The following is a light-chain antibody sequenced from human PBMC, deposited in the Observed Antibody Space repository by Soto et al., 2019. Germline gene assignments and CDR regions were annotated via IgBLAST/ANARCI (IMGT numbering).Light chain of an antibody. Sequence: QSVLTQPASVSGSRGQSITISCAGTRDDIGAYDYVSWYQQHPGNAPKLLVYEVTNRPSGVSDRFSGSKSGNTASLTISGLQAEDEADYYCNSYTNSSAVVFGGGTKVTVL. CDR3: NSYTNSSAVV. V-gene: IGLV2-14*01. CDR1: RDDIGAYDY. J-gene: IGLJ2*01. CDR2: EVT.